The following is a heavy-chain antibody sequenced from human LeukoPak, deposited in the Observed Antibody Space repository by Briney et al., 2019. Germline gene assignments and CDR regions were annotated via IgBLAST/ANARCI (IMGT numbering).Heavy chain of an antibody. Sequence: AGGSLRLSCAASGFTVSSNYMSWVRQAPGKGLEWVSVIYSGGRTYFAASVKGRFTISRDNSKNTLYLQMNSLRAEDTAVYYCARDFSYYDSSGYYYDYWGQGTLVTVSS. J-gene: IGHJ4*02. CDR3: ARDFSYYDSSGYYYDY. CDR2: IYSGGRT. V-gene: IGHV3-66*01. D-gene: IGHD3-22*01. CDR1: GFTVSSNY.